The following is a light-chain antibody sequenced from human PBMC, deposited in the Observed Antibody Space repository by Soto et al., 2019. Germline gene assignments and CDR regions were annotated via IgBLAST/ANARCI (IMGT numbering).Light chain of an antibody. V-gene: IGLV1-51*01. CDR2: DDD. J-gene: IGLJ1*01. Sequence: QSVLTQPPSVSAAPGQRVTISCSGSSSNIGGNSVSWYQQLPGTAPKLLIYDDDKRPSGIPDRFSGSKSGTSATLGITGFQTGDEADHYCGSWDSSLSAEVFGTGTKVTVL. CDR3: GSWDSSLSAEV. CDR1: SSNIGGNS.